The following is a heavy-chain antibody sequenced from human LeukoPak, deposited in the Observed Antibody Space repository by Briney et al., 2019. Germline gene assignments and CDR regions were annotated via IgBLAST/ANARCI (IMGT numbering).Heavy chain of an antibody. CDR3: AKDYYYGSGSYQADY. Sequence: GGSLRLSCAASGFTVSSNYMSWVRQAPGKGLEWVSVIYSGGSTYYADSVKGRFTISRDNSKNTLYLQMNSLRAEDTAVYYCAKDYYYGSGSYQADYWGQGTLVTVSS. CDR1: GFTVSSNY. J-gene: IGHJ4*02. V-gene: IGHV3-53*01. D-gene: IGHD3-10*01. CDR2: IYSGGST.